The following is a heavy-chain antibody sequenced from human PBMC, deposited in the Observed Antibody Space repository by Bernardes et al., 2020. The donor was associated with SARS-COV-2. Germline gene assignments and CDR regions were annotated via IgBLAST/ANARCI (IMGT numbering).Heavy chain of an antibody. CDR3: GSSSSSCCDQ. CDR2: ISGDGGVT. Sequence: GGSLRLSCAASGITFSSYGMHWVRQAPGKGLVWVSHISGDGGVTYYADSVKGRFIISRDNAKNTLYLQMNSLRDEDTAVYYCGSSSSSCCDQWDKGTLVIGSS. V-gene: IGHV3-74*01. J-gene: IGHJ4*02. D-gene: IGHD2-2*01. CDR1: GITFSSYG.